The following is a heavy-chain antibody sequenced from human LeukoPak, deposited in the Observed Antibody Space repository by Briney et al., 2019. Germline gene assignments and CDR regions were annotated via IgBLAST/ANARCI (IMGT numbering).Heavy chain of an antibody. CDR2: ISGYNGNT. Sequence: ASVRVSCKASGYTITSYGISWVRQAPGQGLEWMGWISGYNGNTNYAQKLQARVTMTTDTSTSTAYMELRSLRSDDTAVYYCAREDTRRGSRGYFDYWGQGTLVTVSS. J-gene: IGHJ4*02. D-gene: IGHD2-2*01. CDR1: GYTITSYG. V-gene: IGHV1-18*01. CDR3: AREDTRRGSRGYFDY.